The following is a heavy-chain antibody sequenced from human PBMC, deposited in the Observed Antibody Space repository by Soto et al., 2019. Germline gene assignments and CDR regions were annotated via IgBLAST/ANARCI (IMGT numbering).Heavy chain of an antibody. CDR3: AKDQGDILTGYLSPYYYYGMDV. CDR1: GFTFSRYG. V-gene: IGHV3-30*18. CDR2: ISYDGSNK. J-gene: IGHJ6*02. D-gene: IGHD3-9*01. Sequence: PGGSLRLSCAASGFTFSRYGMHWFRQAPCKWLEWVSVISYDGSNKYYADSVKGRFTISRDNSKNTLYLQMNSLRAEDTAVYYCAKDQGDILTGYLSPYYYYGMDVWGQGTTVTVSS.